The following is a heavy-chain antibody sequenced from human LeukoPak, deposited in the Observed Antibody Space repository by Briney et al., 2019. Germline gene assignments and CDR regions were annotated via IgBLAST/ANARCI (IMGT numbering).Heavy chain of an antibody. V-gene: IGHV3-7*01. J-gene: IGHJ4*02. CDR1: AFTISGYW. CDR2: MSEDGNNE. CDR3: TRGLHDY. Sequence: GGSLRLSCAASAFTISGYWMNWVRQAPGKGLEWVASMSEDGNNEHYVDSVKGRYTISGDNAKNTLYLQMNRLKADETAVYYCTRGLHDYWGQGTLVNVS. D-gene: IGHD2-15*01.